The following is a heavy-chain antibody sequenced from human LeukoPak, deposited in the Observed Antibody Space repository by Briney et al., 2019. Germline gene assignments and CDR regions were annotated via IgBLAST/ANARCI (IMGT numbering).Heavy chain of an antibody. CDR1: GFTFSSYE. J-gene: IGHJ4*02. CDR3: ARDSVRGVTLTRFDF. V-gene: IGHV3-48*03. Sequence: PGGSLRLSCAASGFTFSSYEMNWVRQAPGKGLERVSYISSGGSTIYYADSVKGRFTISRDNAKNSLYLQMNSLRAEDTAIYYCARDSVRGVTLTRFDFWGQGTLVTVSS. D-gene: IGHD3-10*02. CDR2: ISSGGSTI.